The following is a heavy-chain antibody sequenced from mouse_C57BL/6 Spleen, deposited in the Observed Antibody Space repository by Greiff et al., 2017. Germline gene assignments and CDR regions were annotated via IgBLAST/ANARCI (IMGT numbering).Heavy chain of an antibody. CDR1: GYTFTSYW. CDR3: ARQRQLRLQNFAY. CDR2: INPSNGGT. J-gene: IGHJ3*01. D-gene: IGHD3-2*02. V-gene: IGHV1-53*01. Sequence: QVHVKQPGTELVKPGASVKLSCKASGYTFTSYWMHWVKQRPGQGLEWIGNINPSNGGTNYNEKFKSKATLTVDKSSSTAYMQLSSLTSEDSAVYYCARQRQLRLQNFAYWGQGTLVTVSA.